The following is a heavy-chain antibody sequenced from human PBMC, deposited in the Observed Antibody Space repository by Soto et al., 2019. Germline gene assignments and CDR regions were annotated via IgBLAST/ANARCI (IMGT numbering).Heavy chain of an antibody. J-gene: IGHJ5*02. CDR1: GGTFSSYA. D-gene: IGHD3-10*01. CDR2: IIPIFGTA. CDR3: ARGSPYYYGSGSYLDWFDP. V-gene: IGHV1-69*01. Sequence: QVQLVQSGAEVKKPGSSVKVSCKASGGTFSSYAISWVRQAPGQGLEWMGGIIPIFGTANYAQKFQGRVTITADESTSTAYMELSRLGSEDTAVYYCARGSPYYYGSGSYLDWFDPWGQGTLVTVSS.